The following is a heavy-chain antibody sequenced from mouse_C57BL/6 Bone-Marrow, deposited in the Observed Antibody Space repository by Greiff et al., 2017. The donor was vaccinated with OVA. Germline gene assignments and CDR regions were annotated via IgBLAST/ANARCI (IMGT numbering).Heavy chain of an antibody. CDR1: GFTFTDYY. CDR2: IRNKANGYTT. V-gene: IGHV7-3*01. J-gene: IGHJ1*03. Sequence: EVMLVESGGGLVQPGGSLSLSCAASGFTFTDYYMSWVRQPPGKALEWLGFIRNKANGYTTEYSASVKGRFTISRDNSQSILYLQMNALRAEDSATYYCASSLLRNFDVWGTGTTVTVSS. D-gene: IGHD6-5*01. CDR3: ASSLLRNFDV.